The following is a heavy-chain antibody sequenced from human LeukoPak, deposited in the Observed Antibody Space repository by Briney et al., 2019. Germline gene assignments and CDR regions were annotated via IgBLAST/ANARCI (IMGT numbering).Heavy chain of an antibody. V-gene: IGHV3-33*01. J-gene: IGHJ5*02. CDR1: GFTFSSHG. CDR2: IWYDGSSK. D-gene: IGHD2-15*01. CDR3: ASETNCSGGSCYQT. Sequence: GRSLRLSCAASGFTFSSHGMHWVRQAPGKGLEWVAVIWYDGSSKYYADSVKGRFTISRDNSKNTLYLQMNSLRAEDTAVYYCASETNCSGGSCYQTWGQGTLVTVSS.